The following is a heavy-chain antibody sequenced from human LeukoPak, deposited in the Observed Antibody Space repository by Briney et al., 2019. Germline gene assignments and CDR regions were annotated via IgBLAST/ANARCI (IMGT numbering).Heavy chain of an antibody. CDR3: ARGPPYDILTGILFDP. V-gene: IGHV3-48*02. J-gene: IGHJ5*02. CDR2: ISSSSSTI. Sequence: GGSLRLSCAASGFTFSSYSMNWVRQAPGKGLEWVSYISSSSSTIYYADSVKGRFTISRDNAKNSLYLQMNSLRDEDTAVYYCARGPPYDILTGILFDPWGQGTLVTVSS. CDR1: GFTFSSYS. D-gene: IGHD3-9*01.